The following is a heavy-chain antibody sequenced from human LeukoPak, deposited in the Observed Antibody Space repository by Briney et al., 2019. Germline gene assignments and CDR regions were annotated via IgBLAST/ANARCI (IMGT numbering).Heavy chain of an antibody. V-gene: IGHV3-30*03. Sequence: GGSLRLSCAASGFTFSTYGMHWVRQAPGKGLEWVAVTLYDGTNEYYTDSVKGRFTISRDNSKNTLYLQMNSLRVEDTAVYYCARSYYYGSGTPAHFDYWGQGTLVTVSS. J-gene: IGHJ4*02. D-gene: IGHD3-10*01. CDR2: TLYDGTNE. CDR1: GFTFSTYG. CDR3: ARSYYYGSGTPAHFDY.